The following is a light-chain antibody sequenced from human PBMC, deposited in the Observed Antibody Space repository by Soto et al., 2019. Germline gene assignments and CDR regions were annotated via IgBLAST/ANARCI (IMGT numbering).Light chain of an antibody. Sequence: DIQLTQSPASLSASVGDGVTITCRASQTISRYLNWYQQKPGTAPKLLIYASSTLQSGVPSRFSGSRSGTDYTLTIASLQPEDFATYYCQQLNGSPWTFGQGTKVDIK. J-gene: IGKJ1*01. CDR3: QQLNGSPWT. CDR1: QTISRY. V-gene: IGKV1-9*01. CDR2: ASS.